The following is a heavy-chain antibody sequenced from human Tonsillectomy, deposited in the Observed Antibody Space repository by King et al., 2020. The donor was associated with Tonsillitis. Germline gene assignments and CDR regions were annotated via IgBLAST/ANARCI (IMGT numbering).Heavy chain of an antibody. D-gene: IGHD3-3*01. CDR3: AKDHYYDFWSGSNAFDI. CDR2: TSGSGGST. V-gene: IGHV3-23*04. CDR1: GFTFSSYA. J-gene: IGHJ3*02. Sequence: VQLVQSGGGLVQPGGSLRLSCAASGFTFSSYAMSWVRQAPGKGLEWVSGTSGSGGSTYYADSVKGRFTISSDNSKNTLFLQISSLRAEDTAVYYCAKDHYYDFWSGSNAFDIWGQGTMVTVSS.